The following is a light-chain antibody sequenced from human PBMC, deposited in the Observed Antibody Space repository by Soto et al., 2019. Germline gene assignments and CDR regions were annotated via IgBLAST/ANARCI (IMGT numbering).Light chain of an antibody. CDR3: SSYTGSSTLYV. Sequence: QSPLTQPASVSGSPGQSITIACTGTISDVGGYNYVSWYQQHPGKAPKLIIYEVSNRPSGVSNRFSGSKSGNTASLTISGLQAEDEADYYCSSYTGSSTLYVFGTGTKV. V-gene: IGLV2-14*01. CDR1: ISDVGGYNY. CDR2: EVS. J-gene: IGLJ1*01.